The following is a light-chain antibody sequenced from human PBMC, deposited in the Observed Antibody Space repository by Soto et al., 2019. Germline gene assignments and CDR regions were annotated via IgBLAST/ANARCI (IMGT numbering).Light chain of an antibody. Sequence: GDSVTLTCRASQNIRNWLAWYQQKPGKAPNPLIYDASSLKSGVPSRFSGSGSGTEFTLTISSLKPDDFATYYCQHYNSYSEAFGQGTKVDIK. CDR3: QHYNSYSEA. J-gene: IGKJ1*01. V-gene: IGKV1-5*01. CDR1: QNIRNW. CDR2: DAS.